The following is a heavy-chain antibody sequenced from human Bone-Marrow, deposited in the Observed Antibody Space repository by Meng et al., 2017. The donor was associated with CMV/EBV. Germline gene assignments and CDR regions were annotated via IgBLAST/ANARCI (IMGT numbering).Heavy chain of an antibody. D-gene: IGHD5-18*01. J-gene: IGHJ4*02. V-gene: IGHV3-23*01. CDR2: ISGSGGST. Sequence: GESLKISCAASGFTFSRYAMSWVRQAPGKGLEWVSAISGSGGSTYYTDSVKGRFTISRDNSKNTLYLQRNSLRAEDTAVYYCAKEGIQLWFFDYWSQGTLVTVSS. CDR3: AKEGIQLWFFDY. CDR1: GFTFSRYA.